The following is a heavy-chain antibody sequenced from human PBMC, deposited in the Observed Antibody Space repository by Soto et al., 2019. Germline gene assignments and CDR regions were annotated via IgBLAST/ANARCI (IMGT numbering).Heavy chain of an antibody. V-gene: IGHV4-39*01. CDR2: IYYSGST. D-gene: IGHD4-17*01. Sequence: QLQLQESGPGLVKPSETLSLTCTVSGGSISSSSYYWGWIRQPPGKGLEWIGSIYYSGSTYYNPSLKSRVTISVDTSKNQFSLKLSSVTAADTAVYYCARHATFYGDFINWYFDLWGRGTLVTVSS. CDR3: ARHATFYGDFINWYFDL. CDR1: GGSISSSSYY. J-gene: IGHJ2*01.